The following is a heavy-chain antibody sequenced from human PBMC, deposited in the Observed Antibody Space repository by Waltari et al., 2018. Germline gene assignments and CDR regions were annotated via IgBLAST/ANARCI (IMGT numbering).Heavy chain of an antibody. Sequence: QVQLQESGPGLVKPSGTLSLTCAVSGGSISSSNWWSWVRQPPGKGLEWIGAIYHSGSTNHTPSLNSRVTISVDKSKNQFSLKLSSVTAADTAVYYCARDPGSSSGSYFDYWGQGTLVTVSS. D-gene: IGHD6-6*01. V-gene: IGHV4-4*02. CDR1: GGSISSSNW. CDR2: IYHSGST. CDR3: ARDPGSSSGSYFDY. J-gene: IGHJ4*02.